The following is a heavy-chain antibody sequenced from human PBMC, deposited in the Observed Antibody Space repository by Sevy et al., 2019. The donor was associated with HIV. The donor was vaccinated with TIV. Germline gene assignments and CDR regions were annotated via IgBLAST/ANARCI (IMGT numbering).Heavy chain of an antibody. D-gene: IGHD4-4*01. CDR1: GFTFSSYW. V-gene: IGHV3-74*01. Sequence: GGSLRLSCAVSGFTFSSYWMHWVRQAPDKGLVWVSRIKSDGSGTSYADSVKGRFTISRDNAKNTLYLQMNSLRAEDTAVYFCARDYSYQYTPYYYYYYGMDVWGQGTTVTVSS. CDR3: ARDYSYQYTPYYYYYYGMDV. CDR2: IKSDGSGT. J-gene: IGHJ6*02.